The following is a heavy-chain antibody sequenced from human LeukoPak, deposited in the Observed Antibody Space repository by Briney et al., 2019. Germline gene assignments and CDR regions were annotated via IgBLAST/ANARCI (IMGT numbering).Heavy chain of an antibody. Sequence: VASVKVSCKASGYTFTSYGISWVRQAPGQGVEWMGWISAYNGNTNYAQMLQGRVTMTTDTSTSTAYMELRSLRSDDTAVYYCARIAAAGQGDYYYYYMDVWGKGTTVTVSS. CDR2: ISAYNGNT. D-gene: IGHD6-13*01. CDR1: GYTFTSYG. J-gene: IGHJ6*03. V-gene: IGHV1-18*01. CDR3: ARIAAAGQGDYYYYYMDV.